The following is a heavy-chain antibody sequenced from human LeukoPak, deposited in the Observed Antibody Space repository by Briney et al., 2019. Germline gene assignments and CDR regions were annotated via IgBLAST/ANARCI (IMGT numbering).Heavy chain of an antibody. V-gene: IGHV3-30*04. CDR1: GFTFSSYA. CDR3: RKSWPLDY. J-gene: IGHJ4*02. CDR2: ISYDGSNK. Sequence: GGSLGLSCAASGFTFSSYAMHWVRQAPGKGLEWVAVISYDGSNKYYADSVKGRFTISRDNSKNTLYLQMNSLRAEDTAVYYCRKSWPLDYWGQGTLVTVSS. D-gene: IGHD6-13*01.